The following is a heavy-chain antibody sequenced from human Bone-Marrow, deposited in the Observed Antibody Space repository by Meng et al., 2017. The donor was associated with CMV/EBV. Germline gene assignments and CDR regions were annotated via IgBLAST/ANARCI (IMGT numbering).Heavy chain of an antibody. CDR1: GFTFSSYS. Sequence: GGSLKISCAASGFTFSSYSMNWVRQAPGKGLEWASSISSSSSYIYYADSVKGRFTISRDNAKNSLYLQMNSLRAEDTAVYYCARDLSIWAAGYGMDVWGQGTTVTVSS. J-gene: IGHJ6*02. V-gene: IGHV3-21*01. D-gene: IGHD6-13*01. CDR3: ARDLSIWAAGYGMDV. CDR2: ISSSSSYI.